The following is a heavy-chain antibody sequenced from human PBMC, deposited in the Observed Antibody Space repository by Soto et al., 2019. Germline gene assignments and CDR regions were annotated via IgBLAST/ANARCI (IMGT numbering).Heavy chain of an antibody. CDR3: ARVGDDYLWGSYRPYYYGMDV. D-gene: IGHD3-16*02. Sequence: PGGSLRLSCVASGFTFSSYWMSWVRQAPGKGLEWVANIKEDGSEKYYVDFVKGRFTISRDNAKNSLYLQINSLRAEDTAVYYCARVGDDYLWGSYRPYYYGMDVWGQGTTVTVSS. V-gene: IGHV3-7*01. J-gene: IGHJ6*02. CDR2: IKEDGSEK. CDR1: GFTFSSYW.